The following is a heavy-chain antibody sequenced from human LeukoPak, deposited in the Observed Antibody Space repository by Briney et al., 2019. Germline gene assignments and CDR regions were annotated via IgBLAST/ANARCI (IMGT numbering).Heavy chain of an antibody. V-gene: IGHV3-66*01. CDR2: IHSGGST. J-gene: IGHJ4*02. Sequence: PGGSLRFSCAASGLTVSSNYMSWVRQAPGKGLEWVSVIHSGGSTSYADSVKGRFTISRDKSKNTVYLQMNSLRAEDTAVYYCARNAAAGPGDYWGQGTLVTVSS. CDR1: GLTVSSNY. CDR3: ARNAAAGPGDY. D-gene: IGHD6-13*01.